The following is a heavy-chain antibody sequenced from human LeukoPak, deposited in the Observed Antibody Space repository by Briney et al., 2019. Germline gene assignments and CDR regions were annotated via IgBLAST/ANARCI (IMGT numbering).Heavy chain of an antibody. V-gene: IGHV4-38-2*02. Sequence: KPSETLSLTCTVSGGSISSGFYWGWLRQAPGKGLEWIGSMYHSGSTNYNASLKSRVTISVDTSENQVTLKLTSVTAADTAVYYCAREYRNVRSFGGVISFFDYWGQGSLVTVSS. J-gene: IGHJ4*02. CDR1: GGSISSGFY. CDR2: MYHSGST. CDR3: AREYRNVRSFGGVISFFDY. D-gene: IGHD3-16*02.